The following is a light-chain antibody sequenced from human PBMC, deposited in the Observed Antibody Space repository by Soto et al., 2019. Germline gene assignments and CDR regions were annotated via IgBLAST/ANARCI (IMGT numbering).Light chain of an antibody. CDR3: SSYAGSNNLV. CDR1: SSDVGGYHY. Sequence: QSALTQPPSASGSPGQSVTISCTGTSSDVGGYHYVSWYQQHPGKAPKLMIHEVTKRPSGVPDRFSGSKSGNTASLTVSVLQGEDEADYYCSSYAGSNNLVFGGVTKLTVL. J-gene: IGLJ2*01. CDR2: EVT. V-gene: IGLV2-8*01.